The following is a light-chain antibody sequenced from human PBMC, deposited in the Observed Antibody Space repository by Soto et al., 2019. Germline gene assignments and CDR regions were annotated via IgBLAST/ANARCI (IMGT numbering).Light chain of an antibody. Sequence: EIVMTQSPATLSVSPGERATLSCRASQSVSSNLAWYQQKPGQAPRLLIYGASTRATGIPARLSGSGSGTDFTLTISRLQSEDSAVYYCQQYNNWLTFGQGTRLEIK. CDR2: GAS. CDR1: QSVSSN. CDR3: QQYNNWLT. V-gene: IGKV3-15*01. J-gene: IGKJ5*01.